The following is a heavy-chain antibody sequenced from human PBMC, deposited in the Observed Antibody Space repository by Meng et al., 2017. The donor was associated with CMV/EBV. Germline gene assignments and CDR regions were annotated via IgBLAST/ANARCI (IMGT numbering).Heavy chain of an antibody. Sequence: SISSYYWSWIRQPPGKGLEWIGYIYYSGSTNYNPSLKSRVTISVDTSKNQFSLKLSSVTAADTAVYYCARTGYYYDSSGYKGWWYFDYWGQGTLVPSPQ. V-gene: IGHV4-59*01. CDR3: ARTGYYYDSSGYKGWWYFDY. CDR1: SISSYY. D-gene: IGHD3-22*01. J-gene: IGHJ4*02. CDR2: IYYSGST.